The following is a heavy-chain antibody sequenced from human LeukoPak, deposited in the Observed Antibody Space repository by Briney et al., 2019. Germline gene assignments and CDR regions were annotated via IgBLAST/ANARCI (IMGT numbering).Heavy chain of an antibody. CDR2: IIPIFGTA. V-gene: IGHV1-69*13. Sequence: SVKVSCKASGGTFSSYAISWVRQAPGQGVEWMGGIIPIFGTANYAQKFQGRVTITADESTSTAYMELSSLRSEDTAVYYCARGGYSGYDVYYFDYWGQGTLVTVSS. D-gene: IGHD5-12*01. CDR3: ARGGYSGYDVYYFDY. CDR1: GGTFSSYA. J-gene: IGHJ4*02.